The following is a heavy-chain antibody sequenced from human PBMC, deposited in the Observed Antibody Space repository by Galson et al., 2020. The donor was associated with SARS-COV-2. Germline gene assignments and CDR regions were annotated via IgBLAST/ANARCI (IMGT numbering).Heavy chain of an antibody. D-gene: IGHD1-26*01. CDR3: ARSAGAVVEGNYCYGMDV. CDR1: GFIFSDYY. CDR2: ISSRGITI. Sequence: TGGSLRLSCAASGFIFSDYYMSWIRQAPGKGLEWVSYISSRGITIYYADSLKGRFTVSRDNAKNSLYLQMDSLRAEDTAVYYCARSAGAVVEGNYCYGMDVWGQGTTVTVSS. V-gene: IGHV3-11*01. J-gene: IGHJ6*02.